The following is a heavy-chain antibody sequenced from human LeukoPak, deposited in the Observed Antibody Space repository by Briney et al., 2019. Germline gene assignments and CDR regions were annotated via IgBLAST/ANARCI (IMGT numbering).Heavy chain of an antibody. J-gene: IGHJ3*02. CDR1: GGSISSYY. CDR3: ARHRGYYDFWSGYYPEGAFDI. CDR2: IYYSGST. V-gene: IGHV4-59*08. Sequence: SETLSLTCTVSGGSISSYYWSWIRQPPGKGLEWIGYIYYSGSTNYNPSLKSRVTISVDTSKNQFSLKLSSVTAADTAVYYRARHRGYYDFWSGYYPEGAFDIWGQGTMVTVSS. D-gene: IGHD3-3*01.